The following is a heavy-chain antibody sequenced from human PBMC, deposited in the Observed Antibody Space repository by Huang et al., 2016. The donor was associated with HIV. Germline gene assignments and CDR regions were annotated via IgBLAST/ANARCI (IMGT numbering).Heavy chain of an antibody. CDR1: GGTFSSYA. J-gene: IGHJ5*02. V-gene: IGHV1-69*13. CDR2: IIPICGTA. Sequence: QVLLVQSGAEVRKPGSSVKVSCTAFGGTFSSYAISWVRQAPGQGLEWMGGIIPICGTANYTQKCQGRVTITVDESTNTGYMELTRLTSEDTAVYYCARTAYSYGFRQGYNWFDPWGQGTPVTVSS. D-gene: IGHD5-18*01. CDR3: ARTAYSYGFRQGYNWFDP.